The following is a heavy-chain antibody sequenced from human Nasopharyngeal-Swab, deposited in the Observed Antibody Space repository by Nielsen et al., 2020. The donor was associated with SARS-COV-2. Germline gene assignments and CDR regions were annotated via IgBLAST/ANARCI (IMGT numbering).Heavy chain of an antibody. Sequence: SETLSLTCSVSGGSISSTAYYWGWIRQPPGKGLEWIGSNYYSGTTYYTPSLRSRFTISVDTSKNQFSLKLTSVTAADTAVYYCARHESGSNSAFDIWGQGTMVTVSS. CDR1: GGSISSTAYY. CDR2: NYYSGTT. D-gene: IGHD1-1*01. J-gene: IGHJ3*02. CDR3: ARHESGSNSAFDI. V-gene: IGHV4-39*01.